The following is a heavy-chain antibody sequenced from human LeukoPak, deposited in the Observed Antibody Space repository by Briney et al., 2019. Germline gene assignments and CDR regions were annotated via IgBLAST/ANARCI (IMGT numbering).Heavy chain of an antibody. CDR3: ARHGQSTVLSHLDS. D-gene: IGHD5/OR15-5a*01. J-gene: IGHJ4*02. CDR1: GDSITPYY. V-gene: IGHV4-59*08. Sequence: SETLSLTCTVSGDSITPYYWSWIRQPPGKGLECIGYISYSGSTNYNPSLKSRVTLSVHTPQNLFSLSLTSVTAADTAVYYCARHGQSTVLSHLDSWGQGTLVTVSS. CDR2: ISYSGST.